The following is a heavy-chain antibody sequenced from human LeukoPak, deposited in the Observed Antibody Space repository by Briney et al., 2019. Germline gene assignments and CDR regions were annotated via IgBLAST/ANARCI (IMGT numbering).Heavy chain of an antibody. CDR1: GYTFTGYY. CDR2: INPNSGGT. D-gene: IGHD4-17*01. Sequence: ASVKVSCKASGYTFTGYYMHWVRQAPGQGLEWMGWINPNSGGTNYAQKFQGRVTMTRDTSISTAYMELSRLRSDDTAVYYCARDRDYGDYEPSNNWFDPWGQGTLVTVSS. CDR3: ARDRDYGDYEPSNNWFDP. V-gene: IGHV1-2*02. J-gene: IGHJ5*02.